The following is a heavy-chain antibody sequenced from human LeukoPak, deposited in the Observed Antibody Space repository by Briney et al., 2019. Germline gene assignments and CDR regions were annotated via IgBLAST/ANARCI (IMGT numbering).Heavy chain of an antibody. D-gene: IGHD6-19*01. V-gene: IGHV1-69*05. CDR3: ARMSMAGTKVAFDI. J-gene: IGHJ3*02. CDR2: IIPIFGTA. Sequence: SVKVSCKASGGTFSSYAISWVRQAPGQGLEWMGRIIPIFGTANYAQKFQGRVTITTDESASTAYMELSSLRSEDTAVYYCARMSMAGTKVAFDIWGQGTMVTVSS. CDR1: GGTFSSYA.